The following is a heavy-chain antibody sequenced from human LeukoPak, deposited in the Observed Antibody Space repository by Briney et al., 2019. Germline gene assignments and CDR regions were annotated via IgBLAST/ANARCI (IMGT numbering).Heavy chain of an antibody. D-gene: IGHD5-12*01. CDR3: ARRGGVVAFTR. J-gene: IGHJ4*02. V-gene: IGHV4-39*01. Sequence: SETLSLTCTVSGGSISSSSYYWGWIRQPPGKGLEWIGSIYYSGSTYYNPSLKSRVTISVDTSKNQFSLKLSSVTAADTAVYYCARRGGVVAFTRWGQGTLVTVSS. CDR1: GGSISSSSYY. CDR2: IYYSGST.